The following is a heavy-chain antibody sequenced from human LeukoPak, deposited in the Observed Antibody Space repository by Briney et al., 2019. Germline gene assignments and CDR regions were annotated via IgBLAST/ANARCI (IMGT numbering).Heavy chain of an antibody. D-gene: IGHD2-15*01. CDR1: GFTFTSYW. Sequence: GGSLRLSCAASGFTFTSYWTTWVRQAPGKGLEWVAYINLDGSEKYYVDSVKGRFAISRDDAKNSLYLQMNSLRAEDTAVYYCANVARSGGSTGDYWGQGTLVTVSS. CDR2: INLDGSEK. V-gene: IGHV3-7*03. J-gene: IGHJ4*02. CDR3: ANVARSGGSTGDY.